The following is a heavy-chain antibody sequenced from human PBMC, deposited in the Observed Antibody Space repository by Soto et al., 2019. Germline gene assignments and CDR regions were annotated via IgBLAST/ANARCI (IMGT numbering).Heavy chain of an antibody. CDR3: VRGTFDSSGYYEGHGMDV. CDR2: IIPIFGTA. CDR1: GGTFSSYA. V-gene: IGHV1-69*13. J-gene: IGHJ6*02. D-gene: IGHD3-22*01. Sequence: SVKVSCKASGGTFSSYAISWVRQAPGQGLEWMGGIIPIFGTANYAQKFQGRVTITADESTSTAYMELSSLRSEDTAVYYCVRGTFDSSGYYEGHGMDVWGQGTTVTVSS.